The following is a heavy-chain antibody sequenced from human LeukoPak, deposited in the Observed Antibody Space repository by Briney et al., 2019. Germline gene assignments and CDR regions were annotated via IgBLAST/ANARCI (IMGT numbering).Heavy chain of an antibody. V-gene: IGHV3-7*01. CDR1: GFTFSNYF. Sequence: GGSLRLSCAASGFTFSNYFMSWVRQAPGKGLEWVANIKQDGSEKYYVDSAKGRFTIPRDNAKNSLYLQMNSLRAEDTAVYYCARDDGILRFDPWGQGTLVTVSS. J-gene: IGHJ5*02. D-gene: IGHD1-14*01. CDR3: ARDDGILRFDP. CDR2: IKQDGSEK.